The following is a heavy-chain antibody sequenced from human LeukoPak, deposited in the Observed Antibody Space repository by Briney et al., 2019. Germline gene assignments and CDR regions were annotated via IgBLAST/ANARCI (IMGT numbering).Heavy chain of an antibody. D-gene: IGHD2-8*02. Sequence: SETQSLTCSVSGGSITSRDFYWGWIRQSPGKGLEWIGSIYYRGTTYYTPSLRSRVTMSVDTSKNQFSLSLPSVTAADTAVYYCARDRGVYMGGDNDFDVWGQGTMVSVS. V-gene: IGHV4-39*07. J-gene: IGHJ3*01. CDR3: ARDRGVYMGGDNDFDV. CDR2: IYYRGTT. CDR1: GGSITSRDFY.